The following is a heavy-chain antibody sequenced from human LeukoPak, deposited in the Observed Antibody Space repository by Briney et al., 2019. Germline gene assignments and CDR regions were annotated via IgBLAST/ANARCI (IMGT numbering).Heavy chain of an antibody. J-gene: IGHJ4*02. Sequence: ASVKVSCKASGYTFTSYAISWVRQAPGQGLEWMGWISAYNGNTNYAQKLQGRVTMTTDTSTSTAYMEVRSLRSDDTAVYYCARNISSWGVDYWGQGTLVTVSS. CDR1: GYTFTSYA. CDR3: ARNISSWGVDY. CDR2: ISAYNGNT. V-gene: IGHV1-18*01. D-gene: IGHD6-13*01.